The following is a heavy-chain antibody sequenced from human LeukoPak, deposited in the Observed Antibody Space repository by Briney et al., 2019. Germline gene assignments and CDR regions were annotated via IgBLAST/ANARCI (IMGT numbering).Heavy chain of an antibody. Sequence: SETLSLTCTVSGGSISSGSYYWSWIRQPAGKGLEWIGRIYTSGSTNYNPSLKSRVTISVDTSKNQFSLKLSSVTAADTAVYYCATTVRFLEWLPLRYWGQGTLVTVSS. CDR1: GGSISSGSYY. CDR2: IYTSGST. V-gene: IGHV4-61*02. J-gene: IGHJ4*02. D-gene: IGHD3-3*01. CDR3: ATTVRFLEWLPLRY.